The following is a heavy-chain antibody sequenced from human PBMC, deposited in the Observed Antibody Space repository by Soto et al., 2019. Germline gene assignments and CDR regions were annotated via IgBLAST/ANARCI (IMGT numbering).Heavy chain of an antibody. CDR2: INPTSGGT. D-gene: IGHD1-26*01. J-gene: IGHJ6*02. CDR3: ARGPYSRSSGSLPYYGPMDV. Sequence: AAVKVSCKASAYFFCNHYVHWVRQAPGQGLGWMGWINPTSGGTNYAQKYQGRVTMTRDSSISTAYMELSRLTSNATPVYFCARGPYSRSSGSLPYYGPMDVWGQGTTVPVSS. CDR1: AYFFCNHY. V-gene: IGHV1-2*02.